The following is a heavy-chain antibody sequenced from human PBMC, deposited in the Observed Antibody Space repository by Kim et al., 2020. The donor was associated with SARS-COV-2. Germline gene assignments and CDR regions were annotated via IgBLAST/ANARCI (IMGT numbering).Heavy chain of an antibody. CDR1: GFKFGDFY. CDR2: ISPSGHDI. Sequence: GGSLRLSCTASGFKFGDFYMSWIRQAPGKGLESLSYISPSGHDINYADSVKGRFTISRDNDKNSLYLQMDSLRDEDTAVYYCSRDPRPLDYWGQGTLVTVSS. V-gene: IGHV3-11*01. J-gene: IGHJ4*02. CDR3: SRDPRPLDY.